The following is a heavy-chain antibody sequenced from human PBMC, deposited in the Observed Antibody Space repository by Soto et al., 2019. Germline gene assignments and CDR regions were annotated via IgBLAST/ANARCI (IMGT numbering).Heavy chain of an antibody. CDR3: AHRVLRTVFGLVTTTAIYFDF. CDR2: MYWDDDK. Sequence: QITLNESGPTVVRPTETLTLTCRFSGFSLTTSGVGVGWIRQSPGKAPEWLALMYWDDDKRYSASLKSRLTITKDTSKNQVVLTVSDLDPTDPATYYCAHRVLRTVFGLVTTTAIYFDFWGQGTPVAVSS. D-gene: IGHD3-3*01. V-gene: IGHV2-5*02. CDR1: GFSLTTSGVG. J-gene: IGHJ4*02.